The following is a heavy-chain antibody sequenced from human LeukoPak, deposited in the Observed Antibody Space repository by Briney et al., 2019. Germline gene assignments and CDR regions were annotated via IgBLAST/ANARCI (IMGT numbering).Heavy chain of an antibody. CDR2: ISSSGSTI. D-gene: IGHD6-13*01. V-gene: IGHV3-48*03. Sequence: GGSLRLSCAASGFTFSSYEMNWVRQAPGKGLEWVSYISSSGSTIYYADSVKGRFTISRDNAKNSLYLQMNSLRAEDTAVYYCARGPIAAAAPFDYWGQGTLVTVSS. CDR3: ARGPIAAAAPFDY. J-gene: IGHJ4*02. CDR1: GFTFSSYE.